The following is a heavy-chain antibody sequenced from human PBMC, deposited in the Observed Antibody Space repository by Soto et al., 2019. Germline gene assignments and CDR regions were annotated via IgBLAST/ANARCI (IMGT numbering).Heavy chain of an antibody. CDR3: VKSRGGNNFDFFD. CDR1: GFTFSSYA. D-gene: IGHD5-12*01. V-gene: IGHV3-64D*06. CDR2: VRGNGDPP. Sequence: LRLSCSASGFTFSSYAMHWVRQAPGKGLEYVSGVRGNGDPPFYADSVKGRFTISRDNSKNTLHLQMSSLSADDTAVYYCVKSRGGNNFDFFDWGQGALVTVSS. J-gene: IGHJ4*02.